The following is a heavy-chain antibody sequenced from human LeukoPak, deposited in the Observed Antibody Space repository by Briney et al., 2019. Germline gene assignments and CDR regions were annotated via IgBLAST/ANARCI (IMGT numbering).Heavy chain of an antibody. V-gene: IGHV3-21*01. Sequence: PRGSLIDSSAVSGFTFSTPTRSWVRQAPGKGLEWVSSISTTYNCIYYTDSVKGRFTISRDNAKNSLYLQMNSLRAEDTAVYYCVGGYSCVELGASTDYGGQGTLVTVSS. D-gene: IGHD3-16*02. CDR1: GFTFSTPT. CDR3: VGGYSCVELGASTDY. J-gene: IGHJ4*02. CDR2: ISTTYNCI.